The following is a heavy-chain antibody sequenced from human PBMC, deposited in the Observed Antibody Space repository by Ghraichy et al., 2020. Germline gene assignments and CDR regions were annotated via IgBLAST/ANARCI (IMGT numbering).Heavy chain of an antibody. J-gene: IGHJ3*02. CDR3: ARVNRSGYSNAFDI. D-gene: IGHD5-12*01. CDR2: IYYSGST. V-gene: IGHV4-59*01. Sequence: SETLSLTCTVSGGSISSYYWSWIRQPPGKGLEWIGYIYYSGSTNYNPSLKSRVTISVDTSKNQFSLKLSSVTAADTAVYYCARVNRSGYSNAFDIWGQGTMVTVSS. CDR1: GGSISSYY.